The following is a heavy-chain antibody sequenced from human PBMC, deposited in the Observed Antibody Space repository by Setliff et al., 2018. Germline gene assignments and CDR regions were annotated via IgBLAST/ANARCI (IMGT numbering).Heavy chain of an antibody. J-gene: IGHJ5*02. Sequence: PSETLSLTCAVSGYSISSGNYWGWIRQPPGKGLEWIGSISHSGSAYYNPSLKSRVTISLDMSKNQFSLKLSSVTAADTAMYYCARLYIVVVVAATPAWFDPWGQGTLVTVS. CDR3: ARLYIVVVVAATPAWFDP. V-gene: IGHV4-38-2*01. CDR1: GYSISSGNY. D-gene: IGHD2-15*01. CDR2: ISHSGSA.